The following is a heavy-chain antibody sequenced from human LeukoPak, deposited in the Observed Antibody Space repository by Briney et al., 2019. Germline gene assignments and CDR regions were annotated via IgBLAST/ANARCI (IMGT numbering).Heavy chain of an antibody. D-gene: IGHD3-22*01. V-gene: IGHV3-15*07. J-gene: IGHJ4*02. Sequence: PGGSLRLSCAVSGLSLRNVWMNWLRQAPGKGLEWVGLIKRETDGGTTDFAAPVKSRFTISRDDSKNTLYLQMNRLTSEDTAVYYCAQGSGFYYDYWGQGTLVTVSS. CDR3: AQGSGFYYDY. CDR1: GLSLRNVW. CDR2: IKRETDGGTT.